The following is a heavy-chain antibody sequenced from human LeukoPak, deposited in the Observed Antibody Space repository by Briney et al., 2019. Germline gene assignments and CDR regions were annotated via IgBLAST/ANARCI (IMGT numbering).Heavy chain of an antibody. J-gene: IGHJ4*02. CDR3: TSAAAGDY. V-gene: IGHV3-73*01. Sequence: GGSLRLSCAASGFTFSGSDMHWVRQASGKGLEWVGRIRGKANNHATAYAASVKGRFTISRDDSKNMAYLQMNSLKTEDTAVYYCTSAAAGDYWGQGTLVTVSS. CDR1: GFTFSGSD. D-gene: IGHD6-13*01. CDR2: IRGKANNHAT.